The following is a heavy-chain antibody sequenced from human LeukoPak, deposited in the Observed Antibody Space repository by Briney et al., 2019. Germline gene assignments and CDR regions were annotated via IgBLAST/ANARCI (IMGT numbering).Heavy chain of an antibody. CDR1: GGSISSYY. D-gene: IGHD3-9*01. CDR3: ARYFDWSYFDY. J-gene: IGHJ4*02. Sequence: SETLSLTCTVSGGSISSYYWSWIRQPPGKGLEWIGYIYYSGSTNYNPSLKSRVTISVDTSKNQFSLKLSSVTAADTAVYYCARYFDWSYFDYWGQGALVTVSS. CDR2: IYYSGST. V-gene: IGHV4-59*08.